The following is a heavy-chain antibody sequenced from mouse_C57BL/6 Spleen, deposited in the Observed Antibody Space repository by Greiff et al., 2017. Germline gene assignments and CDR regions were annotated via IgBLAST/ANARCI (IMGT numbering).Heavy chain of an antibody. CDR2: INPNNGGT. Sequence: VQLQQSGPELVKPGASVKIPCKASGYTFTDYNMDWVKQSHGKSLEWIGDINPNNGGTIYNQKFKGKATLTVDKSSSTAYMELRSLTSEDTAVYYCAASRGVTTKDWYFDVWGTGTTVTVSS. V-gene: IGHV1-18*01. J-gene: IGHJ1*03. CDR1: GYTFTDYN. D-gene: IGHD2-2*01. CDR3: AASRGVTTKDWYFDV.